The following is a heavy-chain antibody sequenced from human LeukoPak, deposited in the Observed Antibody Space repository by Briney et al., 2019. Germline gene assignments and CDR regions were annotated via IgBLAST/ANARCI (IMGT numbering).Heavy chain of an antibody. CDR2: ISGYNGNT. D-gene: IGHD5-12*01. Sequence: ASVKVSCKASGYTFTSYGISWVRQAPGQGLEWMGWISGYNGNTNYAQKFLGRVSMTADTSTSTAYMELRSLTSDDTAVYYCARSGRGTYYYFDLWGLGALVTVSS. CDR3: ARSGRGTYYYFDL. CDR1: GYTFTSYG. V-gene: IGHV1-18*01. J-gene: IGHJ4*02.